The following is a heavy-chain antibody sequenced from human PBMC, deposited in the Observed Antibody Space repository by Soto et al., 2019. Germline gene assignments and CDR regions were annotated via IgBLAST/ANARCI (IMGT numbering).Heavy chain of an antibody. CDR3: ARGLGSNHFDY. CDR2: INPNSGGT. CDR1: GYTFTGYF. V-gene: IGHV1-2*04. Sequence: ASVKVSCKASGYTFTGYFIHWVRQAPGQGLEWMGRINPNSGGTNYAQKFQGWVTMTRDTSISTAYMEVSRLTSDDTAVYYCARGLGSNHFDYWGQGALVNLSS. D-gene: IGHD2-2*01. J-gene: IGHJ4*02.